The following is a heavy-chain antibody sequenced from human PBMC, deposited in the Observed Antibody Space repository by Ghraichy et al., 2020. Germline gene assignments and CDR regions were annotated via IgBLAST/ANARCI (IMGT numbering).Heavy chain of an antibody. CDR2: IYYSGST. D-gene: IGHD1-14*01. CDR1: GGSISSYY. CDR3: TRGGGLRRRLDY. Sequence: SETLSLTCTVSGGSISSYYWSWIRQSPGKGLEWIGYIYYSGSTNYNPSLKSRVTISLDTSRNQFSLKLRSVTAADTAVYYCTRGGGLRRRLDYWGQGTLVTVSS. J-gene: IGHJ4*02. V-gene: IGHV4-59*01.